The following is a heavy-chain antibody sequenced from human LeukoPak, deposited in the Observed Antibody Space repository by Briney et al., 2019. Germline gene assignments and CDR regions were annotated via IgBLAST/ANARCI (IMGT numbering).Heavy chain of an antibody. D-gene: IGHD5-12*01. CDR1: GGSISSSGYC. CDR2: IDYSGNT. CDR3: ARTTEGYAGGPGYSYYYYMDV. Sequence: SETLSLTCTVSGGSISSSGYCWGWIRQPPGKGLEWIGSIDYSGNTNYNPSLKSRVTIAVDTSKNQVSLKLRSVTAADTAVYYCARTTEGYAGGPGYSYYYYMDVWGKGTTVTISS. J-gene: IGHJ6*03. V-gene: IGHV4-39*07.